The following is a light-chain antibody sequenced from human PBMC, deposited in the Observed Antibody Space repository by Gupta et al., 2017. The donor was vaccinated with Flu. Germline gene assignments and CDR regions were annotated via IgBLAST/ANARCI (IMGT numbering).Light chain of an antibody. CDR3: RLCNGGVRL. V-gene: IGLV7-43*01. J-gene: IGLJ3*02. CDR2: STR. Sequence: GTGTLTCASSTGPVTSGYDPSWWQQKPGQAPREMIYSTRSKHSWAPARCSGYLRGGKAARTLADVQPEDEDEYDCRLCNGGVRLFGGGTKLTVL. CDR1: TGPVTSGYD.